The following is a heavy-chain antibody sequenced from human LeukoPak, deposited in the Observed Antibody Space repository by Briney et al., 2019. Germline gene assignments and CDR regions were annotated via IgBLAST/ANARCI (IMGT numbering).Heavy chain of an antibody. CDR1: GFTFSSYG. CDR3: ARDPPHTYYYGSGSFDY. V-gene: IGHV3-48*01. D-gene: IGHD3-10*01. CDR2: ISSSSRTI. Sequence: GGSLRLSCAASGFTFSSYGMHWVRQAPGKGLEWVSYISSSSRTIYYADSVKGRFTISRDNAKNSLYLQMNSLRAEDTAVYYCARDPPHTYYYGSGSFDYWGQGTLVTVSS. J-gene: IGHJ4*02.